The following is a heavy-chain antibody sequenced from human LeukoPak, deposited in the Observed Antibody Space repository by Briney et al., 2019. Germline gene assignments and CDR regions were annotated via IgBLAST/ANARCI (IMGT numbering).Heavy chain of an antibody. V-gene: IGHV3-30*01. CDR2: IPSDGSDK. J-gene: IGHJ4*02. CDR1: GFTFSSYV. D-gene: IGHD1-26*01. Sequence: GRSLRLSCAASGFTFSSYVIHWVRQAPGKGLEWVAIIPSDGSDKYYADSVKGRFTTSRDNSKNTLYLQMNSLRAEDTAVYYCARDTGGIVGATTIDYWGQGTLVTVSS. CDR3: ARDTGGIVGATTIDY.